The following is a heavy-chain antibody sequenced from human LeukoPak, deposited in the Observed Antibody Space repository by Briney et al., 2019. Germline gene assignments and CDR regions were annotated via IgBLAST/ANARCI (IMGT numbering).Heavy chain of an antibody. CDR1: GFTFSSYA. D-gene: IGHD3-10*02. V-gene: IGHV3-23*03. CDR3: AELGITMIGGV. Sequence: GGSLRLSCAASGFTFSSYAMSWVRQTPGKGLEWVSVLYSGGSTYYADSVKGRFTISRDNSKNTLYLQMNSLRAEDTAVYYCAELGITMIGGVWGKGTTVTISS. CDR2: LYSGGST. J-gene: IGHJ6*04.